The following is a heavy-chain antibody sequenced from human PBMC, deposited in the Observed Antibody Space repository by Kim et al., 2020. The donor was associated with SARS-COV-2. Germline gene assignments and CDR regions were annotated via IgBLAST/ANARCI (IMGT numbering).Heavy chain of an antibody. D-gene: IGHD3-22*01. J-gene: IGHJ4*02. Sequence: ADSVKGRITISRDKAKNRVYLKMSSLRAGDAAVYYCARSAIAMIVGYYDYWGQGTLVTVSS. CDR3: ARSAIAMIVGYYDY. V-gene: IGHV3-53*01.